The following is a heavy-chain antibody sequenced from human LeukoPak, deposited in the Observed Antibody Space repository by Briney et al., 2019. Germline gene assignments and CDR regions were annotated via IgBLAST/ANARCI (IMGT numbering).Heavy chain of an antibody. D-gene: IGHD2-21*01. J-gene: IGHJ5*02. CDR1: GGSISSGGYY. CDR3: ARRGRGDHNWFDP. CDR2: IYYSGST. V-gene: IGHV4-31*03. Sequence: PSETLSLTCTVSGGSISSGGYYWSWIRQHPGKGLEWIGYIYYSGSTYYNPSLKSRLTISVDTSKNLFSLKLSSVTAADTAVYYCARRGRGDHNWFDPWGQGTLVTVSS.